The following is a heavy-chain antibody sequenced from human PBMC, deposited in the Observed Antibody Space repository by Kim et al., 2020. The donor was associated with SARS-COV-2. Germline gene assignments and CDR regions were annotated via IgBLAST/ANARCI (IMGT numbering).Heavy chain of an antibody. CDR1: GGTFSSYA. CDR3: ARDLMLEVDYYDGMDV. Sequence: SVKVSCKASGGTFSSYAISWVRQAPGQGLEWLGRIIPILGIANYAQKFQGRVTITAAKSTSTAYMELSSLRSEDTAVYYCARDLMLEVDYYDGMDVWGQGTTVTVSS. CDR2: IIPILGIA. J-gene: IGHJ6*02. D-gene: IGHD2-8*01. V-gene: IGHV1-69*04.